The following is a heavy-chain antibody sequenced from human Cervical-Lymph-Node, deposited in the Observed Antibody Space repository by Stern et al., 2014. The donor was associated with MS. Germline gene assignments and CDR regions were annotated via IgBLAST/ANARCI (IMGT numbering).Heavy chain of an antibody. CDR1: GFTLSGSH. CDR2: VRSQADNYAT. J-gene: IGHJ4*02. CDR3: TRQTLSTHDY. V-gene: IGHV3-73*01. Sequence: EVQLVESGGGLVQPGDSLKLSCAASGFTLSGSHMHWVRQAFGKGLEWVDHVRSQADNYATAYSASVRGRFTISRDDSKNMAYLQMSSLRAEDTAIYYCTRQTLSTHDYWGQGTLVTVSS.